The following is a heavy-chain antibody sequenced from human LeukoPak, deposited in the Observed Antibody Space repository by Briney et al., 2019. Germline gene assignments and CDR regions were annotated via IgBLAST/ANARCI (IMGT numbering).Heavy chain of an antibody. CDR3: AKFGSGWDLNSFFDY. CDR1: RFTFSNYA. D-gene: IGHD6-19*01. Sequence: GGSLRLSCAASRFTFSNYAMSWVRQAPGKGLEWVSSIRDSAYRTYYADSVKGRFTISRDNSKNTLYLQMNSLRAEDTAVYYCAKFGSGWDLNSFFDYWGQGTLVTVSS. CDR2: IRDSAYRT. J-gene: IGHJ4*02. V-gene: IGHV3-23*01.